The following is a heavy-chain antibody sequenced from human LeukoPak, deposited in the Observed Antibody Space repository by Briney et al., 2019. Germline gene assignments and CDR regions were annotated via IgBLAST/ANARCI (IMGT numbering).Heavy chain of an antibody. CDR2: IDPSDSYI. V-gene: IGHV5-10-1*01. CDR3: ARRGYGDALDY. CDR1: GYSFTSYL. D-gene: IGHD4-17*01. Sequence: GESLKISWKGSGYSFTSYLITWVRQMPGKGLECMGRIDPSDSYINYRPSFQGHVTISADKSISTAYMQWSSLKASDTAMYYCARRGYGDALDYWGQGTLVTVSS. J-gene: IGHJ4*02.